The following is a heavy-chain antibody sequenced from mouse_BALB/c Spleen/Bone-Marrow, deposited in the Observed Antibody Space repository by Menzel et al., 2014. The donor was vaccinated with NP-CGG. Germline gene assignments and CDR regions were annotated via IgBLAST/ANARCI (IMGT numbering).Heavy chain of an antibody. CDR1: GFTFSSYG. CDR3: ARRGYDNSYWYFGV. V-gene: IGHV5-6*02. J-gene: IGHJ1*01. Sequence: DVQLQESGGDLVKPGGSLKLSCAASGFTFSSYGMSWVRQTPDKRLEWVATTSSGGSHTYYPDSVKGRFTISRDNAKNTLYLQMSSLKSEDTAIYYCARRGYDNSYWYFGVWGAGTTVTVSS. D-gene: IGHD2-10*02. CDR2: TSSGGSHT.